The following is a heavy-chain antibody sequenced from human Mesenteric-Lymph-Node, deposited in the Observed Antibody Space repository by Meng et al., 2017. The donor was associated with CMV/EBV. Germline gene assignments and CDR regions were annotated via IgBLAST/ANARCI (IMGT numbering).Heavy chain of an antibody. D-gene: IGHD2-21*01. CDR2: INPNSGGT. CDR1: GYTFTGYY. Sequence: ASVKVSCKASGYTFTGYYMHWVRQAPGQGLEWMGWINPNSGGTNYAQKFQGRVTMTRDTSISTAYMELSRLRSDDTAVYYCARELYCGGDCYRKHNYGMDVWGQGTTVTVSS. CDR3: ARELYCGGDCYRKHNYGMDV. V-gene: IGHV1-2*02. J-gene: IGHJ6*02.